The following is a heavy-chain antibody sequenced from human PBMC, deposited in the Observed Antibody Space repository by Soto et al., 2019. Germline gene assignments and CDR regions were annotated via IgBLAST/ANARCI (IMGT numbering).Heavy chain of an antibody. CDR2: ISASGGST. V-gene: IGHV3-23*01. J-gene: IGHJ4*02. D-gene: IGHD1-1*01. CDR3: AKEPLVRRYFDY. Sequence: PGGSLRLSCAASGFTFSNYAMRWVRQAPGKGLEWVSGISASGGSTYYADSVKGRFTISRDDSKNTLYLQMDYLRAEDTAVYYCAKEPLVRRYFDYWGQGTLVTVSS. CDR1: GFTFSNYA.